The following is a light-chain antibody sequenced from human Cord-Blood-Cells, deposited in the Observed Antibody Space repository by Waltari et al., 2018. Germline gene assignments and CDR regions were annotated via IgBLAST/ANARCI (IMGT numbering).Light chain of an antibody. CDR3: QQSYSTPYT. J-gene: IGKJ2*01. CDR2: AAS. V-gene: IGKV1-39*01. CDR1: QSISSY. Sequence: DIQMTQSPSSLSASVGDSVXXTCRASQSISSYLNWYQQKPGKAPKLLIYAASSLQSGVPSRFSGSGSGTDFTLTISSLQPEDFATYYCQQSYSTPYTFGQGTKLEIK.